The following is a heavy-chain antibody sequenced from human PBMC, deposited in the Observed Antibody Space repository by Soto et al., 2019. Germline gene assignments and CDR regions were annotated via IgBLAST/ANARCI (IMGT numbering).Heavy chain of an antibody. J-gene: IGHJ2*01. CDR1: GGSISSGGYS. V-gene: IGHV4-30-2*01. CDR3: ARERGEALWFGELHWYFDL. Sequence: QLQLQESGSGLVKPSQTLSLTCAVSGGSISSGGYSWSWIRQPPGKGLEWIGYIYHSGSTYYNPSPKGRVTISVDRAKNQFSLTLGSVTAADTAVYYCARERGEALWFGELHWYFDLWGRDTLVTVSS. D-gene: IGHD3-10*01. CDR2: IYHSGST.